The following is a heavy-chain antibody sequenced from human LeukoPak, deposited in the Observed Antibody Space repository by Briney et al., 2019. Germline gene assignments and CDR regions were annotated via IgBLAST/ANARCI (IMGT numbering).Heavy chain of an antibody. CDR2: ISRSGRYI. CDR3: ARDRLDMVATIRAFDY. D-gene: IGHD5-12*01. Sequence: GGSLRLSCAASGFTFSSDSMNWVRQAPGKGLEWVSSISRSGRYIYYADSVKGRFTISRDNAKNSLYLQMNSLRAEDTAVYYCARDRLDMVATIRAFDYWGQGTLVTVSS. CDR1: GFTFSSDS. J-gene: IGHJ4*02. V-gene: IGHV3-21*01.